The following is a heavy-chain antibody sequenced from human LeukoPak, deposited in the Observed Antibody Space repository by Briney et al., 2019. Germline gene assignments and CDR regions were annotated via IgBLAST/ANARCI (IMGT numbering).Heavy chain of an antibody. CDR1: GFTFSSYG. D-gene: IGHD6-13*01. CDR2: MWYGGSNK. Sequence: GGSLRLSCAASGFTFSSYGMHWVRQAPGKGLEWVAVMWYGGSNKYYADSVKGRFTISRDNSKNTLYLQMNSLRAEDTAVYYCACIAAAGTDFDYWGQGTLVTVSS. J-gene: IGHJ4*02. CDR3: ACIAAAGTDFDY. V-gene: IGHV3-33*08.